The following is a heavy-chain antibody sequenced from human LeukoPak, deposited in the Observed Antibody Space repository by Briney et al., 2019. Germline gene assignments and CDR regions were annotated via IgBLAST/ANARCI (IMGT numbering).Heavy chain of an antibody. V-gene: IGHV3-7*01. CDR2: IKQDRSEK. CDR3: ARLREIPVFGVVTKSTSYFDY. D-gene: IGHD3-3*01. J-gene: IGHJ4*02. Sequence: GGSLRLCCVASGFTFSSRDWMTWVRQAPGKGLEWVANIKQDRSEKYYVDSVKGRFTISRDNAKNSLYLQMNSLRAEDTAVYYCARLREIPVFGVVTKSTSYFDYWGQGTLVTVSS. CDR1: GFTFSSRDW.